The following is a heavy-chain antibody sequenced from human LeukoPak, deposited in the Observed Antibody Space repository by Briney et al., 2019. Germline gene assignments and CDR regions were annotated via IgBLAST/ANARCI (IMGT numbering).Heavy chain of an antibody. D-gene: IGHD2-2*01. CDR1: GFTFSSYS. CDR3: AAHEKGYCSSTSCTNYYYYGMDV. J-gene: IGHJ6*04. Sequence: GGSLRLSCAASGFTFSSYSMNWVRQAPGKGLEWVSSISGSSSYIYYADSVKGRFIISRDNAKNSLYLQMNSLRAEDTAVYYCAAHEKGYCSSTSCTNYYYYGMDVWGKGTTVTVSS. CDR2: ISGSSSYI. V-gene: IGHV3-21*01.